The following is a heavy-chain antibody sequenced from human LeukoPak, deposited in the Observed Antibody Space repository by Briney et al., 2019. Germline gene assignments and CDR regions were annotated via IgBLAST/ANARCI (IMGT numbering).Heavy chain of an antibody. Sequence: GRSLRLSCAASGFTFSSYWMSWVRQAPGKGLEWVANIKQDGSEKYYVDSVKGRFTISRDNAKNSLYLQMNSLRAKDTAVYYCARERSGYCSSTSCYRAYYYYGMDVWGQGTTVTVSS. CDR2: IKQDGSEK. J-gene: IGHJ6*02. CDR1: GFTFSSYW. D-gene: IGHD2-2*02. CDR3: ARERSGYCSSTSCYRAYYYYGMDV. V-gene: IGHV3-7*01.